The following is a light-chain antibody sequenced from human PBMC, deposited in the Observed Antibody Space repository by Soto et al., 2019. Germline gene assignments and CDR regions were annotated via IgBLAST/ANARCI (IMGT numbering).Light chain of an antibody. CDR2: GAS. CDR3: QQYGSSPPLT. V-gene: IGKV3-20*01. J-gene: IGKJ4*01. Sequence: EIVLTQSPGTLSLSPGERATLSCRASQSVSSSYLAWYQQKPGQAPRLLIYGASSRATGIPDRFSGSGSGTDFTLTISRLEPEDFAVYDCQQYGSSPPLTFGGGTKVDI. CDR1: QSVSSSY.